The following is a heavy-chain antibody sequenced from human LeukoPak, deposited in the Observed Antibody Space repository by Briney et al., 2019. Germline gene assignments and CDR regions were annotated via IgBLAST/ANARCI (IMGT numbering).Heavy chain of an antibody. CDR3: AKALSGDYEHWFDP. V-gene: IGHV3-23*01. J-gene: IGHJ5*02. CDR1: GFTFSSYS. Sequence: PGGSLRLSRAASGFTFSSYSMSWVRQAPGKGLEWVSAISGSGGSTYYADSVKRRFTISRDNSENTLYLQMNSLRAEDTAVYYCAKALSGDYEHWFDPWGQGTLVTVSS. CDR2: ISGSGGST. D-gene: IGHD4-17*01.